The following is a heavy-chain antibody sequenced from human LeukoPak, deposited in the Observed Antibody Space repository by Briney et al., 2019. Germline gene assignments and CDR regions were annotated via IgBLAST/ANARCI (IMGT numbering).Heavy chain of an antibody. CDR1: GFTFSSYG. CDR2: IWYDGSNK. V-gene: IGHV3-33*06. CDR3: AKDHIGVTAFDY. D-gene: IGHD2-21*02. J-gene: IGHJ4*02. Sequence: GGSLRLSCAASGFTFSSYGMHWVRQAPGKGLEWVAVIWYDGSNKYYADSVKGRFTISRDNSKNTLYLQMNSLRAEDTAVYYCAKDHIGVTAFDYWGQGTLVTVSS.